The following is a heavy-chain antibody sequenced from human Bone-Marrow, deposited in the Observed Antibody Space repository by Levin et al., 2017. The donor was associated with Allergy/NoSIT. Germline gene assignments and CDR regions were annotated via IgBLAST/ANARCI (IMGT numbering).Heavy chain of an antibody. CDR2: IKIDGSST. CDR1: GFTFSNYY. J-gene: IGHJ2*01. D-gene: IGHD4-23*01. CDR3: TRDGRSVARHDWYFDL. Sequence: LTCAASGFTFSNYYMHWVRPAPGKGLGWVSRIKIDGSSTNYADPVQGRFTILRDNAKNTVYLQMNSLRADDTAVYYCTRDGRSVARHDWYFDLWGRGTLVTVSS. V-gene: IGHV3-74*01.